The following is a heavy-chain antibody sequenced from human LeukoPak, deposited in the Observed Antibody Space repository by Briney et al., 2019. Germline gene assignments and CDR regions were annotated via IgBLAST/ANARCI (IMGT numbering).Heavy chain of an antibody. V-gene: IGHV4-39*01. J-gene: IGHJ5*02. CDR2: IYYSGST. Sequence: SETLSLTCTVSGGSISGSGYFWGWIRQPPGKGLEWIASIYYSGSTYYNPSLRSRVTISVDTSKNQLSLKLSSLTAADTAVYYCARHEYSGSYYGLSWFDPWGQGTLVTVSS. CDR3: ARHEYSGSYYGLSWFDP. CDR1: GGSISGSGYF. D-gene: IGHD1-26*01.